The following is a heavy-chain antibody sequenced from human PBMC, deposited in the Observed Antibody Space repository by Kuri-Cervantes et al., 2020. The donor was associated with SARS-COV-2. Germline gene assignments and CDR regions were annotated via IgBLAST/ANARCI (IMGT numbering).Heavy chain of an antibody. V-gene: IGHV4-39*01. Sequence: SETLSLTCPVSGVSISSSSFYWGWIRQPPGKGLEWIGSIYYSGSTYYNPSLKSRVTISVDTSKNQFSLKLSSVTAADTAVYYCASASTGGKYYYYYYGMDVWGQGTTVT. CDR2: IYYSGST. CDR3: ASASTGGKYYYYYYGMDV. D-gene: IGHD3-16*01. CDR1: GVSISSSSFY. J-gene: IGHJ6*02.